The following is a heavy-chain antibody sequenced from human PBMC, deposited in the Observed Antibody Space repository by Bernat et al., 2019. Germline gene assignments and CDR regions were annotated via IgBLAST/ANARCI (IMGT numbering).Heavy chain of an antibody. CDR3: AKDIDPRYYYDSSGYSAGSGAFDI. V-gene: IGHV3-23*01. Sequence: EVQLLESGGGLVQPGGSLRLSCAASGFTFSSYAMSWVRQAPGKGLEWVSAISGSGCSTYYADSVKGRFPHSRDKSKNTLYLQMNSLRAQDKAVYYCAKDIDPRYYYDSSGYSAGSGAFDIWGQGTMVTVSS. CDR2: ISGSGCST. CDR1: GFTFSSYA. J-gene: IGHJ3*02. D-gene: IGHD3-22*01.